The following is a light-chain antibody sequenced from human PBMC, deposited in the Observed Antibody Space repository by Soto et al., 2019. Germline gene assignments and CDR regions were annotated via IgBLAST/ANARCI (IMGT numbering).Light chain of an antibody. Sequence: EIVLTQSPDTLSVSPGERATLSCRASERLSSVYLAWYQQRPGQPPRLLIYGASNRATGIPDRFSGSGSGTDFTLIINRLEPEDVAIYYCQQYGGSPRITFGQGTKVDIK. V-gene: IGKV3-20*01. CDR1: ERLSSVY. CDR3: QQYGGSPRIT. CDR2: GAS. J-gene: IGKJ1*01.